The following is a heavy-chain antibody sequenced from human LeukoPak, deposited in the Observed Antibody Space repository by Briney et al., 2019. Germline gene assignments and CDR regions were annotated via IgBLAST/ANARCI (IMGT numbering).Heavy chain of an antibody. Sequence: ASVTVSCKASGYTFTSYGISWVRQAPGQGLEWMGWISAYNGNTNYPQKLQGRVTMTTDTSTSTAYMELRRLRSDDTAVYYCARWGPMVRGVISWFDPWGQGTLVTVSS. V-gene: IGHV1-18*01. CDR3: ARWGPMVRGVISWFDP. CDR1: GYTFTSYG. J-gene: IGHJ5*02. D-gene: IGHD3-10*01. CDR2: ISAYNGNT.